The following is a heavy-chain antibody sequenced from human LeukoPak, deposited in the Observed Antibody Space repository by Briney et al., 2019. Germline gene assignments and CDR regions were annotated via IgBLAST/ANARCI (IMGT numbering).Heavy chain of an antibody. CDR2: IYHSGST. D-gene: IGHD3-22*01. J-gene: IGHJ1*01. CDR1: GGSISSSNW. V-gene: IGHV4-4*02. Sequence: PSETLSLTCAVSGGSISSSNWWSWVRQPPGKGLEWIGEIYHSGSTNYNPSLKSRVTISVDKSKNQFSLKLSSVTAADTAVYYCARVSYDSSNGGYFQHWGQGTLVTVSS. CDR3: ARVSYDSSNGGYFQH.